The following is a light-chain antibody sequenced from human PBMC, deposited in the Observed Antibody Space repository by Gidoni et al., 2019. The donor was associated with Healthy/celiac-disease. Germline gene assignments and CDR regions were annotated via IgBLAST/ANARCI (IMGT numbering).Light chain of an antibody. V-gene: IGKV4-1*01. CDR2: WAS. CDR3: QQYYSTQLT. J-gene: IGKJ4*01. CDR1: QSVLYSSNNKNY. Sequence: DIVIPQSPASLAVSLGERATINCKSSQSVLYSSNNKNYLAWYQQKPGQPPKLLIYWASTREAGVPDRFSGSGSGTDFTLTISSLQAEDVAVYYCQQYYSTQLTFGGGTKVEIK.